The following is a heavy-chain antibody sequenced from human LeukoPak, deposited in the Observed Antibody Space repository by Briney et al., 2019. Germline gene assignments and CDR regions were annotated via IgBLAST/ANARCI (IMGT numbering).Heavy chain of an antibody. Sequence: GESLKISCKGSGYSFTSYWIGWVRQMPGKGLEWMGIIYPGDSDTTYSPSFQGQVTISADKSISTAYLQWSSLKASDTAMYYCARPKRDYYGSGSYVDYWGQGTLVTVSS. CDR3: ARPKRDYYGSGSYVDY. CDR2: IYPGDSDT. V-gene: IGHV5-51*01. J-gene: IGHJ4*02. D-gene: IGHD3-10*01. CDR1: GYSFTSYW.